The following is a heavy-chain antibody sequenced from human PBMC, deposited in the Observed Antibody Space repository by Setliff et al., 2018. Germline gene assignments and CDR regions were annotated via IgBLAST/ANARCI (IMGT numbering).Heavy chain of an antibody. Sequence: SVKVSCKASGDSFNNYAISWVRLAPGQGLEWMGGIIPMFGTPAYAQKFQDRVTITTDESTSTAYMELDGLRSEDTAVYYCARSPAVLGIVYLDPWGQGTLVTVSS. CDR3: ARSPAVLGIVYLDP. CDR1: GDSFNNYA. V-gene: IGHV1-69*05. CDR2: IIPMFGTP. J-gene: IGHJ5*02. D-gene: IGHD2-15*01.